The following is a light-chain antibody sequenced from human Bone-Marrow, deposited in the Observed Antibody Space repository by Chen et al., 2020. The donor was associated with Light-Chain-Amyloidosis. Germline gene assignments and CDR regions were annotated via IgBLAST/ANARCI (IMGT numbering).Light chain of an antibody. CDR3: QAWDSSAVV. CDR2: QDN. J-gene: IGLJ2*01. V-gene: IGLV3-1*01. CDR1: KLGDKY. Sequence: SSELTQPPSVSLSPGQTATIPCYGDKLGDKYVSWYQQKAGQSPVLVVYQDNKRPSGIPERFSGSNSGNTATLTIGGTQAMDEADYYCQAWDSSAVVFGGGTKLTVL.